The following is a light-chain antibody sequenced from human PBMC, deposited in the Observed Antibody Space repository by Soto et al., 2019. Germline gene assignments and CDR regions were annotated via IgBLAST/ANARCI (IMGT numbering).Light chain of an antibody. CDR2: GAS. Sequence: EIVMTQSPATLSVSPGERATLSCRASQRINSNLAWYQKKPGQAHRLPIYGASTRSTGVPARFSGSGSGTEFILSISSLQAEDYAVYYCQQSNTCPPFPFCPGTKVDIK. CDR1: QRINSN. J-gene: IGKJ3*01. V-gene: IGKV3-15*01. CDR3: QQSNTCPPFP.